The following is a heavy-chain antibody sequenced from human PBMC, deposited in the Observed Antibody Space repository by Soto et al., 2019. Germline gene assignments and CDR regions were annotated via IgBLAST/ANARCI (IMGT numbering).Heavy chain of an antibody. D-gene: IGHD6-19*01. V-gene: IGHV3-9*01. CDR1: GFTFDDYA. CDR3: AKAASIGGSGWYEAWAISNWFDP. Sequence: GGSLRLSCAASGFTFDDYAMHWVRQAPGKGLEWVSGISWNSGSIGYADSVKGRFTISRDNAKNSLYLQMNSLRAEDTALYYCAKAASIGGSGWYEAWAISNWFDPWGQGTLVTVSS. J-gene: IGHJ5*02. CDR2: ISWNSGSI.